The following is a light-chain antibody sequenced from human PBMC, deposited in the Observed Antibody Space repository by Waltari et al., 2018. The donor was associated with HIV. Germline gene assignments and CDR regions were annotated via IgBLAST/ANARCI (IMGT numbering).Light chain of an antibody. V-gene: IGLV2-14*03. CDR2: DVS. CDR1: SSDVGGYNY. Sequence: QSALTQPASVSGSPGQSITISCTGTSSDVGGYNYVSWYQQHPGKAPNLMIYDVSKRPSGVSNRFSASKSGNTASLTISGLQAEDEADYYCSSYTSSSWVFGGGTKLTVL. CDR3: SSYTSSSWV. J-gene: IGLJ3*02.